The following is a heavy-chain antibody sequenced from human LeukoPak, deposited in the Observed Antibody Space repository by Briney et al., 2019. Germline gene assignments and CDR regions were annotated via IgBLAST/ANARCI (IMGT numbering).Heavy chain of an antibody. V-gene: IGHV4-38-2*02. J-gene: IGHJ6*03. CDR3: ARTTEAHSWQTRFYSYYMDV. Sequence: SETLSLTCTVSGYSISSGYYWGWIRQPPGKGLEWIGSRFRSGTTYYNPSLRSRVTISVDTSKNQFSLQMSSVTAADTAVYYCARTTEAHSWQTRFYSYYMDVWGKGTTVTVSS. CDR1: GYSISSGYY. D-gene: IGHD6-13*01. CDR2: RFRSGTT.